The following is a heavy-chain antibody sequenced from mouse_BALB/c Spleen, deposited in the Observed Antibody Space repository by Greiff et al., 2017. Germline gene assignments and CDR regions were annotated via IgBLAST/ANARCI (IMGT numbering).Heavy chain of an antibody. V-gene: IGHV10S3*01. J-gene: IGHJ1*01. CDR3: VREGRTMITNWYFDV. Sequence: EADGGLVQPKGSLKLSCAASGFTFNTNAMNWVRQAPGKGLEWVARIRSKSNNYATYYADSVKDRFTISRDDSQSMLYLQMNNLKTEDTAMYYCVREGRTMITNWYFDVWGAGTTVTVSS. CDR2: IRSKSNNYAT. CDR1: GFTFNTNA. D-gene: IGHD2-4*01.